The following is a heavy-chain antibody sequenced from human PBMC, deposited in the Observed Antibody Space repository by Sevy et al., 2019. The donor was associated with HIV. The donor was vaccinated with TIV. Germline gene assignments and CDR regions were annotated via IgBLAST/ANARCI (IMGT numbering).Heavy chain of an antibody. Sequence: GGSLRLSCAASGFTFSTYAMNWVRQAPGKGLEWVSSISNGGSGGSTDYADSVKGRFTISRDNAKNSLYLQMNSLRAEDTAVYYCARDGGCSSTSCLLYLDYWGQGSLVTVSS. V-gene: IGHV3-21*01. D-gene: IGHD2-2*01. CDR1: GFTFSTYA. CDR2: ISNGGSGGST. CDR3: ARDGGCSSTSCLLYLDY. J-gene: IGHJ4*02.